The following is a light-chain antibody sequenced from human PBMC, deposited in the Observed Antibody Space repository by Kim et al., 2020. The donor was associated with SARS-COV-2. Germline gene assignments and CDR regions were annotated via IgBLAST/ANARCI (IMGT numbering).Light chain of an antibody. CDR1: QSVSTY. CDR3: QQRSNWPPALT. V-gene: IGKV3-11*01. J-gene: IGKJ4*01. CDR2: DAS. Sequence: PGESATLSCRASQSVSTYLAWYQHKPGQGPRLLIYDASIRATGIPDRFSGSGSGTDFTLTISSLESEDFAVYYCQQRSNWPPALTFGGGTKVDIK.